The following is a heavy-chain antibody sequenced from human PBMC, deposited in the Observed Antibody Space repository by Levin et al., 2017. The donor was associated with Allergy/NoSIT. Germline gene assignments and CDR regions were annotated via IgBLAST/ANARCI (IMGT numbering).Heavy chain of an antibody. CDR3: ARGSGITGTTEGADYYYYYGMDV. CDR2: INPNSGGT. CDR1: GYTFTGYY. Sequence: ASVKVSCKASGYTFTGYYMHWVRQAPGQGLEWMGWINPNSGGTNYAQKFQGRVTMTRDTSISTAYMELSRLRSDDTAVYYCARGSGITGTTEGADYYYYYGMDVWGQGTTVTVSS. D-gene: IGHD1-7*01. J-gene: IGHJ6*02. V-gene: IGHV1-2*02.